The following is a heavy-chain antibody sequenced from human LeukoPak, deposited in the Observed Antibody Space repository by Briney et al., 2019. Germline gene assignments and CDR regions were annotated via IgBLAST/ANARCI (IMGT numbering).Heavy chain of an antibody. J-gene: IGHJ6*03. V-gene: IGHV3-21*01. D-gene: IGHD6-13*01. Sequence: PGGSLRLSCAASGFTLSSYSMNCVRQAPGKGLEWVSSISSSSSYIYYADSVKGRFTISRDNAKNSLYLQMNSLRAEDTAVYYWAREGGIAAAGRSYYYYMDVWGKGTTVTVSS. CDR2: ISSSSSYI. CDR1: GFTLSSYS. CDR3: AREGGIAAAGRSYYYYMDV.